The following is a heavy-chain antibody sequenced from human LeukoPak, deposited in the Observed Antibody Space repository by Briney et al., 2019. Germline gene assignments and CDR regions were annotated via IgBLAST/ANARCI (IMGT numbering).Heavy chain of an antibody. CDR1: GYSFTNYW. J-gene: IGHJ4*02. CDR3: ARGQGSSSSFVDY. D-gene: IGHD6-6*01. CDR2: IYPGDSDT. V-gene: IGHV5-51*01. Sequence: LGESLKISCKGSGYSFTNYWIGWVRPMPGKGLEWMGIIYPGDSDTRYSPSFQGQVTISADKSISTAYLQWSSLKASDTAMYYCARGQGSSSSFVDYWGQGTLVTVSS.